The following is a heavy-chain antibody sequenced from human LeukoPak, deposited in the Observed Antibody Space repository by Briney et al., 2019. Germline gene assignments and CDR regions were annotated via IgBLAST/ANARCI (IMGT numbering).Heavy chain of an antibody. CDR2: ISGSGGST. J-gene: IGHJ4*02. Sequence: GGSLRLSCAASGFTFSSYWMSWVRQAPGKGLEWVSAISGSGGSTYYADSVKGRFTISRDNSKNTLYLQMNSLRAEDTAVYYCARADRLGAALLASFDYWGQGTLVTVSS. D-gene: IGHD3-16*01. CDR3: ARADRLGAALLASFDY. CDR1: GFTFSSYW. V-gene: IGHV3-23*01.